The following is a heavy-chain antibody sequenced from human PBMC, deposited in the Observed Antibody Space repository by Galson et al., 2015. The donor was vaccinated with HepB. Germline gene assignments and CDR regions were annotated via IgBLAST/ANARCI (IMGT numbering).Heavy chain of an antibody. CDR1: GGTFSSYA. CDR3: ARAPTAAGTEPDGYWYFDL. V-gene: IGHV1-69*13. Sequence: SVKVSCKASGGTFSSYAISWVRQAPGQGLEWMGGIIPIFGTANYAQKFQGRVTITADESTSTAYMELSSLRSEDTAVYYCARAPTAAGTEPDGYWYFDLWGRGTLVTVSS. D-gene: IGHD6-13*01. J-gene: IGHJ2*01. CDR2: IIPIFGTA.